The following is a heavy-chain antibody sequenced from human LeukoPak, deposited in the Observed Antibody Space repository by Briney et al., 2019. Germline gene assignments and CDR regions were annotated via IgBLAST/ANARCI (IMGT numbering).Heavy chain of an antibody. CDR2: ISAYNGNT. V-gene: IGHV1-18*01. D-gene: IGHD6-13*01. Sequence: EASVKVSCKASGYTFTSYGISWVRQAPGQGLEWMGWISAYNGNTNYAQKLQGRVTTTTDTSTSTAYMELRSLRSDDTAVYYCARVKGSSWLRYNWFDPWGQGTLVTVSS. CDR3: ARVKGSSWLRYNWFDP. J-gene: IGHJ5*02. CDR1: GYTFTSYG.